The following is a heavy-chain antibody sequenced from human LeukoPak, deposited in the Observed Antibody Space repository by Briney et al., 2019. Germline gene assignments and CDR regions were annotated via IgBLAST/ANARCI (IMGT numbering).Heavy chain of an antibody. CDR1: GFTFNNFG. J-gene: IGHJ3*02. CDR2: IKQDGSEK. Sequence: PGGSLRLSCAASGFTFNNFGMHWVRRAPGKGLEWVANIKQDGSEKYYVDSMKGRFTISRDNAKNSLYLQMNSLRAEDTAVYYCARDTMIVVSWGAFDIWGQGTMVTVSS. CDR3: ARDTMIVVSWGAFDI. V-gene: IGHV3-7*01. D-gene: IGHD3-22*01.